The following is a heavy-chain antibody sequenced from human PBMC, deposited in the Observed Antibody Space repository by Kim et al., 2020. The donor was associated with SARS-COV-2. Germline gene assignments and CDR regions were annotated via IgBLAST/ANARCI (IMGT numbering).Heavy chain of an antibody. CDR3: AKQTTVTTLGSYYGMDV. V-gene: IGHV4-31*02. Sequence: KSRVTISVDTSKNQFSLKLSSVTAADTAVYYCAKQTTVTTLGSYYGMDVWGQGTTVTVSS. D-gene: IGHD4-17*01. J-gene: IGHJ6*02.